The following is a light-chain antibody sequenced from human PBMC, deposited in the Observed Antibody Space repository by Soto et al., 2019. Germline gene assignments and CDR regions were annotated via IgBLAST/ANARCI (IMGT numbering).Light chain of an antibody. CDR3: QSYDTSLSGSRV. CDR1: SSNIGAGYD. Sequence: HSVLTQPPSVSGAPGQTVTISCTGNSSNIGAGYDVHWYQQLPGTVPKLLIYNTNNRPSGVPDRVSGSKSDTSASLALTGLWAEDEAEYYCQSYDTSLSGSRVFGTGTKLTVL. J-gene: IGLJ1*01. V-gene: IGLV1-40*01. CDR2: NTN.